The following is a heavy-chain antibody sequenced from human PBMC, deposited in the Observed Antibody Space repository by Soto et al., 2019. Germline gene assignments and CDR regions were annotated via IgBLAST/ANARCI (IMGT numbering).Heavy chain of an antibody. D-gene: IGHD3-10*01. V-gene: IGHV3-21*01. J-gene: IGHJ6*02. CDR1: GFTFGTFT. CDR3: ARDRGYDAHDYYYNAMDV. Sequence: PGGSLRLSCAASGFTFGTFTMSWVRQAPGKGLEWVSSIGTTSTYIYYADSVRGRFTISRDNAKNSLYLQMNSLRAEDTAVYYCARDRGYDAHDYYYNAMDVWGQGTTVTVSS. CDR2: IGTTSTYI.